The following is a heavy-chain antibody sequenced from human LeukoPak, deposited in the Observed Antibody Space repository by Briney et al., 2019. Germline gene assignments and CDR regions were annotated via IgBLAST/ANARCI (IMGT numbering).Heavy chain of an antibody. CDR1: GFTLSGHS. CDR2: ISSSSSYI. D-gene: IGHD3-10*01. CDR3: ARGPSTLLGDCFDS. V-gene: IGHV3-21*01. Sequence: PGGSLRLSCVVSGFTLSGHSINWVRQAPGKGLEWVSSISSSSSYIYYTDSVKGRFTISRDNSRNTLYLQMNSLRAEDAAVYYCARGPSTLLGDCFDSWGQGTLVTVSS. J-gene: IGHJ5*01.